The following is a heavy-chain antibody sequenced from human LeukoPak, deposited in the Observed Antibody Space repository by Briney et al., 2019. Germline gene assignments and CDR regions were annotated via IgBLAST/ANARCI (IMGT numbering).Heavy chain of an antibody. J-gene: IGHJ5*02. Sequence: PGGSLRLSCTASGFTISTHWMHWVRQAPGKGLVWVSRINSDGNIISYADSVKGRFTISRDNAKNTLNLQMNSLRAEDTAVYYCARDLGQYYDTSDNWFDPWGQGTLVTVSS. CDR2: INSDGNII. V-gene: IGHV3-74*03. CDR3: ARDLGQYYDTSDNWFDP. D-gene: IGHD3-22*01. CDR1: GFTISTHW.